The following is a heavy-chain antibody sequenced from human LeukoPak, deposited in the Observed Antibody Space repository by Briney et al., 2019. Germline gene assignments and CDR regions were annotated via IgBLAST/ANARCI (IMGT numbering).Heavy chain of an antibody. CDR1: GGSISSTDYY. CDR2: IYYNGST. J-gene: IGHJ4*02. D-gene: IGHD5-24*01. CDR3: ARQEVEMAAPIDF. V-gene: IGHV4-39*01. Sequence: SETLSLTCTASGGSISSTDYYWGWIRQPPGRGLEWIGSIYYNGSTYYNPSLKSRVAISVDTSRNQFSLKLSSVTAADTAVYYCARQEVEMAAPIDFWGQGSLVTVSS.